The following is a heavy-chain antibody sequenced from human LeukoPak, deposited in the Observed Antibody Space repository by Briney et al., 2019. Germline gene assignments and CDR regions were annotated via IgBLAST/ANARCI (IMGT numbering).Heavy chain of an antibody. CDR2: ISSNSGSM. Sequence: PGGSLRLSCAASGFTFSDYYMSWIRQAPGKGLEWISYISSNSGSMYYADSVKGRFTISRDNAKNSVFLQMDSLGAEDTAVYYCARQKGNRYGALIYFFDYWGQGALVTVSS. CDR3: ARQKGNRYGALIYFFDY. V-gene: IGHV3-11*04. J-gene: IGHJ4*02. D-gene: IGHD1-14*01. CDR1: GFTFSDYY.